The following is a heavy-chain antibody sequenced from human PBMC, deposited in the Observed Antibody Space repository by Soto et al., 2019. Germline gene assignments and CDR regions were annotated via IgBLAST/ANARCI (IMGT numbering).Heavy chain of an antibody. Sequence: ASVKVSCKVSGYTLTELSMHWVRQAPGKGLEWMGGFDPEDGETIYAQKFQGRITMTEDTSTDTAYMELSSLRSEDTAVYYCATDPRGLHLGGIYDYIWGSYAYWGQGTLVTVSS. CDR3: ATDPRGLHLGGIYDYIWGSYAY. CDR1: GYTLTELS. D-gene: IGHD3-16*01. CDR2: FDPEDGET. V-gene: IGHV1-24*01. J-gene: IGHJ4*02.